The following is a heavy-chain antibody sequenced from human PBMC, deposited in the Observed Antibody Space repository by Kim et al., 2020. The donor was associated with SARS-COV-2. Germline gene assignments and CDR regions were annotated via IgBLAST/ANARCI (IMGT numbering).Heavy chain of an antibody. CDR3: VKGEKQQPIPDY. V-gene: IGHV3-23*01. CDR2: ISGSGGST. J-gene: IGHJ4*02. CDR1: GFTFSSYA. D-gene: IGHD6-13*01. Sequence: GGSLRLSCAASGFTFSSYAMSWVRQAPGKGLEWVSAISGSGGSTYYADSVKGRFTISRDNSKNTLYLQMNSLRAEDTAVYYCVKGEKQQPIPDYWGQGTLVTVSS.